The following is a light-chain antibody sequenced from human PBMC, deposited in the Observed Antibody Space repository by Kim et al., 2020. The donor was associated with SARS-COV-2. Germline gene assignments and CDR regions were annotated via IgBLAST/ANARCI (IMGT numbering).Light chain of an antibody. CDR1: QSVSSN. V-gene: IGKV3-15*01. CDR3: QQYNNWPYT. J-gene: IGKJ2*01. Sequence: SVSPGERAPLSCRASQSVSSNLAWYQQKPGQAPRLLIYSASTRATGIPARFRGSGSGTEFTLTISSLQSEDFAVYYCQQYNNWPYTFGQGTKLEI. CDR2: SAS.